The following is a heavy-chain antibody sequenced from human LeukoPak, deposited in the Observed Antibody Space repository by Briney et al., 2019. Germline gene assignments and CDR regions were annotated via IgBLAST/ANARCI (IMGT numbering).Heavy chain of an antibody. J-gene: IGHJ5*02. CDR1: GYTFTGYY. D-gene: IGHD2-2*01. Sequence: ASVKVSCKASGYTFTGYYMHWVRQAPGQGLEWMRWINPNSGGTNYAQKFQGRVTMTRDTSISTAYLELSRLRSDDTAVYYCARVVVVPAAPSNWFDPWGQGTLVTVSS. CDR2: INPNSGGT. V-gene: IGHV1-2*02. CDR3: ARVVVVPAAPSNWFDP.